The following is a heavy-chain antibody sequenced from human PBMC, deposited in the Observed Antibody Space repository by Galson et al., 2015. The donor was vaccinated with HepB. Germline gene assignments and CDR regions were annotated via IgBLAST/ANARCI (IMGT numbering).Heavy chain of an antibody. CDR3: ARQASGAPAAMDY. Sequence: SLRLSCAASGFSLSTNGIHWVRQAPGKGLEWVAVIWYNGITKYYADSVKGRFTISGDNSKSTLYLQMNSLRAEDTALYYCARQASGAPAAMDYWGQGTLVTVSS. CDR2: IWYNGITK. D-gene: IGHD2-2*01. CDR1: GFSLSTNG. V-gene: IGHV3-33*01. J-gene: IGHJ4*02.